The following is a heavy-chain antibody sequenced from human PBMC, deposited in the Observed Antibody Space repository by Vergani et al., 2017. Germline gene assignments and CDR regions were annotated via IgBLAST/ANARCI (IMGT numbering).Heavy chain of an antibody. CDR3: ATLPAEAQWLDYYYYGMDV. D-gene: IGHD6-19*01. J-gene: IGHJ6*02. CDR1: GFTFSDYY. CDR2: ISSSSSST. Sequence: QVQLVESGGGLVKPGGSLRLSCAASGFTFSDYYMSWIRQAPGKGLEWVSYISSSSSSTNYADSVKGRFTISRDNAKNSLYLQMNSLRAEDTAVYYCATLPAEAQWLDYYYYGMDVWGQGTTVTVSS. V-gene: IGHV3-11*05.